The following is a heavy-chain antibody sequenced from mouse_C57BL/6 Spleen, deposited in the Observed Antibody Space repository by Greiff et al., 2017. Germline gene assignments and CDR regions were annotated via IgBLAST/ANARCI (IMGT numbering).Heavy chain of an antibody. CDR3: ARYYYGSSHYYAMDY. Sequence: VQLQQSGAELVRPGTSVKVSCKASGYAFTNYLIEWVKQRPGHGLEWIGVINPGSGGTNYNEKFKGKATLTADKSSSTADMQLSSLTSEDSAVYCFARYYYGSSHYYAMDYWGQGTSVTVSS. D-gene: IGHD1-1*01. CDR2: INPGSGGT. J-gene: IGHJ4*01. V-gene: IGHV1-54*01. CDR1: GYAFTNYL.